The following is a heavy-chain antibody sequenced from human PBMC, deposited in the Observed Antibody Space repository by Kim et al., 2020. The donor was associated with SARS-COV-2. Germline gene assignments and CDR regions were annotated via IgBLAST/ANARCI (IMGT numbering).Heavy chain of an antibody. Sequence: GGSLRLSCAASGFTFTSYWMHWVRQAPGKGLVWVSRLNNDGTSTNYADSVKGRFTISRDNAKNMMYLQMNSLRTDDAAVYFCARATTGSRNALDIWGQGTTVTVSS. V-gene: IGHV3-74*01. CDR1: GFTFTSYW. CDR2: LNNDGTST. D-gene: IGHD3-9*01. J-gene: IGHJ3*02. CDR3: ARATTGSRNALDI.